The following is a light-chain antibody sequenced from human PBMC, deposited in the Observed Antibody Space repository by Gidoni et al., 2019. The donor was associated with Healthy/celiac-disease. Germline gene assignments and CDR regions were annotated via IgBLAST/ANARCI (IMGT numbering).Light chain of an antibody. CDR2: DDS. Sequence: SYVLPQPPSASVAQGQTAMITCGGNNTGSKSVHWYQQKPGQAPVLVVYDDSDRPSGIPERFSGSNSGNTATLTISRVEAGDEADYYCQVWDSSSAHVVFGGGTKLTVL. CDR1: NTGSKS. CDR3: QVWDSSSAHVV. J-gene: IGLJ2*01. V-gene: IGLV3-21*02.